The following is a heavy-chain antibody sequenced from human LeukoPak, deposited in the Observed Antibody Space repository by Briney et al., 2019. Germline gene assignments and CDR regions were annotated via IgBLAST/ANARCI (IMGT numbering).Heavy chain of an antibody. CDR2: INPNSGGT. V-gene: IGHV1-2*02. CDR1: GYTFTGYY. D-gene: IGHD3-10*01. J-gene: IGHJ5*02. CDR3: AIEHYYGSGSYYPRDP. Sequence: ASVKVSCKASGYTFTGYYMHWVRQAPGRGLEWMGWINPNSGGTNYAQKFQGRVTMTRDTSISTAYMELSRLRSDDTAVYYCAIEHYYGSGSYYPRDPWGQGTLVTVSS.